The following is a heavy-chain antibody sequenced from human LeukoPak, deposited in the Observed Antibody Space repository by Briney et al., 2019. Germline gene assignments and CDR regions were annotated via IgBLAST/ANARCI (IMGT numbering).Heavy chain of an antibody. V-gene: IGHV4-59*01. J-gene: IGHJ6*02. D-gene: IGHD3-22*01. CDR1: GGSISSSY. CDR2: IYYSGST. Sequence: SETLSLTCTVSGGSISSSYWSWIRQPPGKGLEWIGCIYYSGSTNYNPSFKSRVAISVDTSKNQFSLKLSSVTAADTAVYYCARSPDSRCYAMDVWGQGTTVTVSS. CDR3: ARSPDSRCYAMDV.